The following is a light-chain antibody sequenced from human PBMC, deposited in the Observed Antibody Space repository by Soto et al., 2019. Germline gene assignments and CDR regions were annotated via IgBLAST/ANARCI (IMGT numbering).Light chain of an antibody. CDR3: GTWDASLHIVV. CDR2: END. Sequence: QSVLTQPPSVSAAPGQKVTISCSGGSSNIGNNYVSWYQQVPGTAPKLLIYENDKRPSGIPGRFSGSKSGTSATLGITGLQTGDEADFYCGTWDASLHIVVFGGGTKVTVL. V-gene: IGLV1-51*02. CDR1: SSNIGNNY. J-gene: IGLJ2*01.